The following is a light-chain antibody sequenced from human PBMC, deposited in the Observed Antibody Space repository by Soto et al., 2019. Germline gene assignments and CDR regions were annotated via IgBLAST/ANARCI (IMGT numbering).Light chain of an antibody. J-gene: IGKJ2*01. CDR3: QQYGSSPPYT. Sequence: ALTQFPGTLSSSPGERATLSCRASQSVSSSYLAWYQQKPGQAPRLLIYGASSRATGIPDRFSGSGSGTDFTLTISRLEPEDFAVYYCQQYGSSPPYTFGQGTKVDIK. V-gene: IGKV3-20*01. CDR2: GAS. CDR1: QSVSSSY.